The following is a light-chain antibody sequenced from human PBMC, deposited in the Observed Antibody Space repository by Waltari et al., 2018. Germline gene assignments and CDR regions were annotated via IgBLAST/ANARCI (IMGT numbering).Light chain of an antibody. CDR1: SSDVASYNL. CDR2: EVS. J-gene: IGLJ3*02. V-gene: IGLV2-18*02. Sequence: QSALTQPPSVSGSPGQSVTISCTGTSSDVASYNLVSWYQQPPGTAPKLVIYEVSNRPSGVPDRFSGSKSGNTASLTISGLQAEDEADYYCSSYTSSSTWVFGGGTKLTVL. CDR3: SSYTSSSTWV.